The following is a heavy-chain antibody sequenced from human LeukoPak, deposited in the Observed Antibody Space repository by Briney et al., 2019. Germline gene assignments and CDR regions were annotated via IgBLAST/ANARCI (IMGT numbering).Heavy chain of an antibody. CDR3: ARVAWPSHFDY. CDR1: GGSISSSNW. CDR2: IYHSGST. J-gene: IGHJ4*02. V-gene: IGHV4-4*02. Sequence: SETLSLTCAVSGGSISSSNWWSWVRQPPGKGLEWIGEIYHSGSTNYNPSLGSRVTISVDKSKNQFSLKLSSVAAADTAVYYCARVAWPSHFDYWGQGTLVTVSS.